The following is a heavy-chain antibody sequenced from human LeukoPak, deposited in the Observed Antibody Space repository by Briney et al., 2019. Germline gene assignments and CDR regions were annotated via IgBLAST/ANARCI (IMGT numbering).Heavy chain of an antibody. CDR1: GFTFGTHA. V-gene: IGHV3-23*01. CDR3: AARPGDLAVPFDY. J-gene: IGHJ4*02. D-gene: IGHD3-10*01. Sequence: PGGSLTLSCGASGFTFGTHAMTWVRQAPGKGLEYVSLISGSGDITYYAHSLKDRFTISRDNSKNTLYLQMHSLRAEDTAVYYCAARPGDLAVPFDYWGQGTLVTVSS. CDR2: ISGSGDIT.